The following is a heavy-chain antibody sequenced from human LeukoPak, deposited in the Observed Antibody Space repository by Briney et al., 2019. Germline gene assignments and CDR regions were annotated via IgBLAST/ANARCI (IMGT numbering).Heavy chain of an antibody. CDR1: GFRFDDFG. V-gene: IGHV3-20*04. D-gene: IGHD3-22*01. Sequence: GGSLRLSCAASGFRFDDFGMSWVRQAPGKGLEWVSGINWNGGSTGSADSVKGRFTISRDNAKNSLYLQMNSLRAEDTALYYCARFYYYDSTGYWDYWGQGTLVTVSS. J-gene: IGHJ4*02. CDR2: INWNGGST. CDR3: ARFYYYDSTGYWDY.